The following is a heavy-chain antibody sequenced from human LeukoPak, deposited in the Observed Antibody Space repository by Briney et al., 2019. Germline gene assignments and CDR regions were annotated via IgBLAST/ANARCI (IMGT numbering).Heavy chain of an antibody. D-gene: IGHD3-9*01. V-gene: IGHV3-66*01. CDR3: AREPPKYDILTGYYEAWY. Sequence: GGSLRLSCVASGFTVSSNYMTWVRQAPGKGLQWVSIIYSFGSTYYADSVKGRFTISRDNAKNSLYLQMNSLRAEDTAVYYCAREPPKYDILTGYYEAWYWGQGTLVTVSS. CDR2: IYSFGST. CDR1: GFTVSSNY. J-gene: IGHJ4*02.